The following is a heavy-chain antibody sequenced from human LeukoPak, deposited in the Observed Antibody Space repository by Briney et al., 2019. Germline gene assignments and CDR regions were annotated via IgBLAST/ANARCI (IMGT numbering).Heavy chain of an antibody. Sequence: SETLSLTCTVSGGSISYYYWSWIRQPPGKGLEWIGYIYYSGRTNYNPSLKRRVTISVDTSKNQFSLKLSSVPAADTAVYYCARRGYSSTWGLDYWGQGTLVTVSS. CDR1: GGSISYYY. V-gene: IGHV4-59*08. D-gene: IGHD6-13*01. CDR2: IYYSGRT. J-gene: IGHJ4*02. CDR3: ARRGYSSTWGLDY.